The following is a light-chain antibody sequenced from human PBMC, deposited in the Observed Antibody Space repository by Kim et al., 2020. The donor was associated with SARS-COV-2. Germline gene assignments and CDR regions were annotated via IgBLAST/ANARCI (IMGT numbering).Light chain of an antibody. CDR3: QQYKTFPFT. V-gene: IGKV1-5*03. Sequence: DIQMTQSPSTLSASVGDRVIITCRASQSISSWLAWYQQKPGKAPKLLVYEVSNLESGVPSRFSGSGAGTEFTLTINTLQPDDFASYYCQQYKTFPFTFGQGTKLEI. J-gene: IGKJ2*01. CDR1: QSISSW. CDR2: EVS.